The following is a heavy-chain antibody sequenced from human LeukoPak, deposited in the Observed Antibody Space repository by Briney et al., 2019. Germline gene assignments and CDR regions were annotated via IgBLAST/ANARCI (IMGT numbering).Heavy chain of an antibody. J-gene: IGHJ5*02. CDR2: IYYSGST. D-gene: IGHD4-11*01. CDR3: ARGNTVTGSRRRNWFDP. Sequence: SQTLSLTCTVSGGSISGGGYYWSWIRQHPGKGLEWIGYIYYSGSTYYNPSLKSRVTISVDTSKNQFSLKLSSVTAADTAVYYCARGNTVTGSRRRNWFDPWGQGTLVTVSS. CDR1: GGSISGGGYY. V-gene: IGHV4-31*03.